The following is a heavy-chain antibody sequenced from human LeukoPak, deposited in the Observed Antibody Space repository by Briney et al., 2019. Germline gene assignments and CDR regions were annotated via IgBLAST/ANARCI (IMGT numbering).Heavy chain of an antibody. CDR1: GFTVSANY. CDR2: IYVGGST. V-gene: IGHV3-53*05. CDR3: VRGFAISRFDY. J-gene: IGHJ4*02. Sequence: TGGSLRLSCAASGFTVSANYMSWARQAPGKGLEWVSLIYVGGSTYYADSVKGRFTVSRDNSKNTLFLQMNSLRAEDTAVYYCVRGFAISRFDYWGQGILVTVSS.